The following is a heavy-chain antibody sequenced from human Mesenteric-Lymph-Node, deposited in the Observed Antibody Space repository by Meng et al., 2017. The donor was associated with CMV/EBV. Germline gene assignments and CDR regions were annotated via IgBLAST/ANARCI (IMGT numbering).Heavy chain of an antibody. D-gene: IGHD6-13*01. Sequence: GGSLRLSCAASGFTFSSYSMNWVRQAPGKGLEWVAIISYDGSNKYYPDSVKGRFTVSRDNSKNTLYLQMNSLRAEDTAMYYCARDIGTHYSSWFYYGMDVWGQGATVTVSS. CDR3: ARDIGTHYSSWFYYGMDV. V-gene: IGHV3-30*03. CDR1: GFTFSSYS. J-gene: IGHJ6*02. CDR2: ISYDGSNK.